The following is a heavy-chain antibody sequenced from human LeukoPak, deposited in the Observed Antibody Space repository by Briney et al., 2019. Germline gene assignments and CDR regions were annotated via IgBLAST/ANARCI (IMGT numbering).Heavy chain of an antibody. V-gene: IGHV4-59*01. J-gene: IGHJ5*02. Sequence: KSSETLSLTCTVSGGSISTYYWSWIRQPPGKGLEWIGYIYHSGSTKYNPSLKSRVTISVDTSKNQFSLKLSSVTAADTAVYYCATLTGYSSESWFDPWGQGILVTVSS. D-gene: IGHD3-9*01. CDR3: ATLTGYSSESWFDP. CDR2: IYHSGST. CDR1: GGSISTYY.